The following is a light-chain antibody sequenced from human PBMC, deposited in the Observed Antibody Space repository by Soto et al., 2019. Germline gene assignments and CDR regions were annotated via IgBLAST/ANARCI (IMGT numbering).Light chain of an antibody. CDR3: QRDNVWPLS. V-gene: IGKV3-15*01. CDR1: HIVNSN. CDR2: GAS. J-gene: IGKJ4*01. Sequence: ETVMAHAHSTLSLAPAERATLSCRATHIVNSNLAWYQKKPGQAPSLVIYGASTRATGVPARFSGSRSGTEFTLTINSVQSEDFAVYYCQRDNVWPLSFGGGTKVDI.